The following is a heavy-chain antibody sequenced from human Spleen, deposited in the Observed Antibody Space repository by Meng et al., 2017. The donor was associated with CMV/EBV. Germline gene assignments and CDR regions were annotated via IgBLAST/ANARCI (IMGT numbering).Heavy chain of an antibody. V-gene: IGHV1-2*02. D-gene: IGHD6-19*01. J-gene: IGHJ4*02. CDR3: ARDDGQWLPFDY. Sequence: QIQLIQSGAEVKTPGASVKVSCKASGYTLSSYAMNWIRQAPGQGLEWMGWINPNSGGTNYAQKFQGRVTMTRDTSISTAYMELSRLRSDDTAVYYCARDDGQWLPFDYWGQGTLVTVSS. CDR1: GYTLSSYA. CDR2: INPNSGGT.